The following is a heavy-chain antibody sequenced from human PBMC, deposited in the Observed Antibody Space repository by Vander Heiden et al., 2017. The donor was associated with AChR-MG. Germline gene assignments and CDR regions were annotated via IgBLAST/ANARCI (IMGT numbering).Heavy chain of an antibody. J-gene: IGHJ5*02. V-gene: IGHV3-7*01. CDR1: GFTFSSYW. CDR2: IKQDGSEK. D-gene: IGHD2-15*01. CDR3: ARDSNRVVVVAAINWFDP. Sequence: EVQLVESGGGLVQPGGSLRLSCAASGFTFSSYWMSWVRQAPGKGLEWVANIKQDGSEKYYVDSVKGRFTISRDNAKNSLYLQMNSLRAEDTAVYYCARDSNRVVVVAAINWFDPWGQGTLVTVSS.